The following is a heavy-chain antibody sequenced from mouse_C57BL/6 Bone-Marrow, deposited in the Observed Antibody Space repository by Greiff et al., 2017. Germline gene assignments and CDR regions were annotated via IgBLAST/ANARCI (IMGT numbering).Heavy chain of an antibody. D-gene: IGHD1-1*01. V-gene: IGHV7-3*01. CDR2: IRNKANGYTT. Sequence: EVQVVESGGGLVQPGGSLSLSCAASGFTFTDYYMSWVRQPPGKALEWLGFIRNKANGYTTEYSASVKGRFTISRDNSQSILYLQMNALRAEDSATYYCAREYGSSSYYYAMDYWGQGTSVTVSS. J-gene: IGHJ4*01. CDR3: AREYGSSSYYYAMDY. CDR1: GFTFTDYY.